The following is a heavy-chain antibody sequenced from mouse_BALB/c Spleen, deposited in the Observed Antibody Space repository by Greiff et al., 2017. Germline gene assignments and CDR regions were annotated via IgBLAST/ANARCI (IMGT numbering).Heavy chain of an antibody. CDR2: ISSGGST. CDR3: ARQILRLGAMDY. CDR1: GFTFSSYA. D-gene: IGHD1-2*01. V-gene: IGHV5-6-5*01. Sequence: EVKLVESGGGLVKPGGSLKLSCAASGFTFSSYAMSWVRQTPEKRLEWVASISSGGSTYYPDSVKGRFTISRDNARNILYLQMSSLRSEDTAMYYCARQILRLGAMDYWGQGTSVTVSS. J-gene: IGHJ4*01.